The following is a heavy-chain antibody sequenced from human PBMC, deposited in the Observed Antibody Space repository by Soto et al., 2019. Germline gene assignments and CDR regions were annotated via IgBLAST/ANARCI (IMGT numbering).Heavy chain of an antibody. CDR3: ARQRTLDV. D-gene: IGHD2-2*01. J-gene: IGHJ6*02. CDR1: GFTLNSYS. V-gene: IGHV3-48*02. CDR2: ISSSGTTI. Sequence: PGGSLRLSCAASGFTLNSYSMNWVRQAPGKGLEWVSYISSSGTTIYYADSVKGRFTVSRDNAKNSLYLQVNSLRDEDTAVYYCARQRTLDVWGQGTTVTVSS.